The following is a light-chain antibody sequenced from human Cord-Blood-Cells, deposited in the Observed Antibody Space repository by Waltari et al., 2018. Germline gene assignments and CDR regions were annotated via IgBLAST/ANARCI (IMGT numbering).Light chain of an antibody. J-gene: IGLJ2*01. CDR1: SSDVGSYNL. V-gene: IGLV2-23*01. CDR2: EGN. CDR3: CSYAGSSTSV. Sequence: QSALTQPASVSGSPGQSITISCTGTSSDVGSYNLVSWYQQHPGKVPKRMIYEGNKRPSGVSNRFSCSKSGNTASLTISGLQAEDEADYYCCSYAGSSTSVVGGGTKLTVL.